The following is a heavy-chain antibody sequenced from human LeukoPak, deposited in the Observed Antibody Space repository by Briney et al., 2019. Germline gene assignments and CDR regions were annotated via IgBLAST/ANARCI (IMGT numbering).Heavy chain of an antibody. D-gene: IGHD5-18*01. Sequence: SQTLSLTCAVSGGSISSGGYSWSWIRQPPGKGLEWIGYIYHSGSTYYNPSLKSRVTISVDRSKNQFSLKLSSVTAADTAVYYCARGAGYTALGAFDIWGQGTMVTVSS. J-gene: IGHJ3*02. CDR2: IYHSGST. CDR3: ARGAGYTALGAFDI. V-gene: IGHV4-30-2*01. CDR1: GGSISSGGYS.